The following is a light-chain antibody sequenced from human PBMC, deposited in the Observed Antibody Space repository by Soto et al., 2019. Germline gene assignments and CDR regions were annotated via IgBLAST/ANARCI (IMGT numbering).Light chain of an antibody. CDR1: SSDVGGYNY. CDR3: SSYTTSSVI. Sequence: QSALTQPASVYGSPGQSITISCTGTSSDVGGYNYVSWYQQHPGKAPKLMIYDVSNRPSGVSNRFSGSKSGNTASLTISGLQAEDEADYYCSSYTTSSVIIGGGTKLTVL. V-gene: IGLV2-14*01. J-gene: IGLJ2*01. CDR2: DVS.